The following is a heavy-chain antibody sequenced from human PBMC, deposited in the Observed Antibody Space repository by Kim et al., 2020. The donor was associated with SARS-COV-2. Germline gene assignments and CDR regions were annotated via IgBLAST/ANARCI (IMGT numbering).Heavy chain of an antibody. CDR3: ARAGTYLPAGDS. Sequence: GGSLRLSCAASGFTFSDDYMSWIRQAPGEGLEWVSYISNSGSTKYYADSVKDRFTISRDNAKKSLYLQMNSLRVEDTAVYYCARAGTYLPAGDSGGQGTLVTVSA. V-gene: IGHV3-11*01. D-gene: IGHD3-10*01. CDR2: ISNSGSTK. J-gene: IGHJ4*02. CDR1: GFTFSDDY.